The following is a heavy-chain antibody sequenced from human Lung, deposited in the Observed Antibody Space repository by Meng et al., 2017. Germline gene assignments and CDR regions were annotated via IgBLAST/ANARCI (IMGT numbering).Heavy chain of an antibody. J-gene: IGHJ4*02. V-gene: IGHV1-2*06. Sequence: GRRGRVGAEVKKPGASVKVSCKPSGYNFPDYYIHWVRRAPGQGLEWMGRINPKSGDTHYAQKFQARVTMTGDTSISTAYMELSGLRSDDTAMYYCARDEDISAAGKLFGDYWGQGTLVTVSS. CDR3: ARDEDISAAGKLFGDY. CDR2: INPKSGDT. D-gene: IGHD6-25*01. CDR1: GYNFPDYY.